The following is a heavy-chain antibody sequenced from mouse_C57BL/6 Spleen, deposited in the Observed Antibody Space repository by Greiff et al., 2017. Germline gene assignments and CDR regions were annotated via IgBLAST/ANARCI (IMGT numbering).Heavy chain of an antibody. J-gene: IGHJ2*01. Sequence: DVKLVESGGGLVKPGGSLKLSCAASGFTFSDYGMHWVRQAPEKGLEWVAYISSGSSTIYYADTVKGRFTISRDNAKNTLFLQLTSLRSEDTAMYDCASTTTVVPFDYWGQGTTLTVSS. D-gene: IGHD1-1*01. V-gene: IGHV5-17*01. CDR3: ASTTTVVPFDY. CDR2: ISSGSSTI. CDR1: GFTFSDYG.